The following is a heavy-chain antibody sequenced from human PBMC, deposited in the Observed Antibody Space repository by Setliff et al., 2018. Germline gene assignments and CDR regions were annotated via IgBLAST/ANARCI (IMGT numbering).Heavy chain of an antibody. CDR3: ARGGTYRYFDY. CDR1: GASLSSGTYY. Sequence: PSETLSLTCTVSGASLSSGTYYWGWIRQPPGKGLEWIGQIYTDGSTNYNPSLKSRVTMSVDTSKTQFSLKLNSMTTADTAVYYCARGGTYRYFDYWGQGALVTVSS. J-gene: IGHJ4*02. V-gene: IGHV4-61*01. CDR2: IYTDGST.